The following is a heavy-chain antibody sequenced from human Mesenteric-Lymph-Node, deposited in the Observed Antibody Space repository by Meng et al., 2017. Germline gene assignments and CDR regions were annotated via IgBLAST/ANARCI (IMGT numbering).Heavy chain of an antibody. V-gene: IGHV1-46*01. D-gene: IGHD6-19*01. J-gene: IGHJ1*01. CDR2: INPSGGST. CDR3: ARGDGTGSGWYPGMWH. CDR1: GYTFTSYY. Sequence: ASVKVSCKASGYTFTSYYMHWVRQAPGQGLEWMGIINPSGGSTSYAQKFQGRVTMTRDTSTSTVYMELSSLRSEDTAVYYCARGDGTGSGWYPGMWHWGQGTLVTVSS.